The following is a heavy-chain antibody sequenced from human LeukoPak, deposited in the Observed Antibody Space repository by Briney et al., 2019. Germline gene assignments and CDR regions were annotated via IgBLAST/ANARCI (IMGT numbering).Heavy chain of an antibody. CDR2: ISSSGSTI. V-gene: IGHV3-48*03. D-gene: IGHD3-9*01. CDR3: ARDYDILTGYYRGLDY. J-gene: IGHJ4*02. Sequence: GGSLRLSCAASGFTFSSYEMNWVRQAPGKGLEWVSYISSSGSTIYYADSVKGRCTISRDNAKNSLYLQMKRLRAEDTAVYYCARDYDILTGYYRGLDYWGQGTLVTDSS. CDR1: GFTFSSYE.